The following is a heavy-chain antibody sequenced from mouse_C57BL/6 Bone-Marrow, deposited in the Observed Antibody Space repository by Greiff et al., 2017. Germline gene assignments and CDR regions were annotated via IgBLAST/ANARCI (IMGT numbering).Heavy chain of an antibody. J-gene: IGHJ2*01. CDR1: GFNIKDDY. CDR2: IDPENGDT. D-gene: IGHD2-3*01. Sequence: VQLQQSGAELVRPGASVKLSCTASGFNIKDDYMHWVKQRPEQGLEWIGWIDPENGDTEYASKFQGKATITADTSSNTAYLQLSGLTSEDTAVYYCTNDGYFYFDYWGQGTTLTVSS. V-gene: IGHV14-4*01. CDR3: TNDGYFYFDY.